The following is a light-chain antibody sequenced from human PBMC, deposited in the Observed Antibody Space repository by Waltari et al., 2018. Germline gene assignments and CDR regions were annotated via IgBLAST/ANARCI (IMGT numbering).Light chain of an antibody. CDR3: CSYLGIGL. Sequence: QSALTQPRSVSGSPGQSVAISCTGTSSDVGDYKYVSWYQQHPGKAPKLMIYDVTKRPSGVPDRFSGAKSGNTASLTISGLQVEDEADYYCCSYLGIGLFGGVTKLTVL. CDR2: DVT. J-gene: IGLJ2*01. V-gene: IGLV2-11*01. CDR1: SSDVGDYKY.